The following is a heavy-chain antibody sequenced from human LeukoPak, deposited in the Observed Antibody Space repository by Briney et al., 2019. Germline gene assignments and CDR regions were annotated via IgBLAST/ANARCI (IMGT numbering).Heavy chain of an antibody. CDR3: AREERWHKEAFDI. D-gene: IGHD6-19*01. J-gene: IGHJ3*02. V-gene: IGHV1-46*01. CDR1: GYIFINYF. Sequence: WASVKVSCKASGYIFINYFIHWVREAPGQGLEWMGIINPRDVSTTYAQKFQGRVTMTRDTSTSTVYMELSSLRSEDTAVYYCAREERWHKEAFDIWGQGTMVTVSS. CDR2: INPRDVST.